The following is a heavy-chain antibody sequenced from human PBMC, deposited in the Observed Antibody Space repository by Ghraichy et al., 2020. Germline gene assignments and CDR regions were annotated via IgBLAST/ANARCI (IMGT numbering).Heavy chain of an antibody. Sequence: SETLSLTCTVSGGSISSYYWSWIRQPPGKGLEWIGYIYYSGSTNYNPSLKSRVTISVDTSKNQFSLKLSSVTAADTAVYYCARDGQGADSSGYYYAWGIGRVYWYFDLWGRGTLVTVSS. J-gene: IGHJ2*01. CDR1: GGSISSYY. CDR3: ARDGQGADSSGYYYAWGIGRVYWYFDL. D-gene: IGHD3-22*01. V-gene: IGHV4-59*01. CDR2: IYYSGST.